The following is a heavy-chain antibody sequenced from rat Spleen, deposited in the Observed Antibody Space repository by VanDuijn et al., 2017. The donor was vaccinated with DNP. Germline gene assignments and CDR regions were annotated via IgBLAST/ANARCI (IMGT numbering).Heavy chain of an antibody. J-gene: IGHJ4*01. Sequence: EVQLKESGPGLVQPSQTLSLTCSVSGFSLAGSSIHWVRQPPGKGLDWMGVIWTDGNTAYNSLLTSRLSISRDSSKSQVLLKMNSLRTEDTAIYYCARGGTTGLMDVWGQGTSVTVSS. CDR2: IWTDGNT. CDR3: ARGGTTGLMDV. V-gene: IGHV2S63*01. D-gene: IGHD1-5*01. CDR1: GFSLAGSS.